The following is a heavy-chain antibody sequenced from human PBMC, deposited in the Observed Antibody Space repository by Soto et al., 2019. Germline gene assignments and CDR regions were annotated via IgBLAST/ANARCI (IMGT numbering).Heavy chain of an antibody. CDR3: TTPTGYSSRMWGYYYYGMDV. CDR1: GFTFRIYA. J-gene: IGHJ6*02. V-gene: IGHV3-49*03. D-gene: IGHD6-13*01. Sequence: GGSLRLSCAASGFTFRIYAMSWFRQAPGKGLEWVGFIRSKAYGGTTEYAASVKGRFTISRDDSKSIAYLQMNSLKTEDTAVYYCTTPTGYSSRMWGYYYYGMDVWGQGTTVTVSS. CDR2: IRSKAYGGTT.